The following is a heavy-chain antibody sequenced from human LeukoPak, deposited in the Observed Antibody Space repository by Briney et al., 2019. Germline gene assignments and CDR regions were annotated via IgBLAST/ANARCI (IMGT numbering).Heavy chain of an antibody. D-gene: IGHD4-17*01. CDR1: GFIFSSYA. CDR3: AKNFNGDYAAADSFDI. Sequence: PGGSLRLSCAASGFIFSSYAMSWVRQAPGKGLEWVSGISGSGGGTYYADSVKGRFTISRDESKNTLYLQMNSLRAEDTAVYYCAKNFNGDYAAADSFDIWGQGTMVTVSS. V-gene: IGHV3-23*01. CDR2: ISGSGGGT. J-gene: IGHJ3*02.